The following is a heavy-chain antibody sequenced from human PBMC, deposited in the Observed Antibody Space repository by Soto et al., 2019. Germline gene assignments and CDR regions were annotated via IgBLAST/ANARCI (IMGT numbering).Heavy chain of an antibody. V-gene: IGHV1-2*04. J-gene: IGHJ6*02. CDR2: MNPNSGAT. D-gene: IGHD5-18*01. CDR1: VYTINGDY. Sequence: ASVKVSCTASVYTINGDYMQCVRQAPGQGLEWLGWMNPNSGATNYAQKFQDWVTMTRDTSISTAYMEVSRLRSDDTAVYYCARDGFYAGSGRYSYGYSPPRYYAMDVWGQGTTVTAP. CDR3: ARDGFYAGSGRYSYGYSPPRYYAMDV.